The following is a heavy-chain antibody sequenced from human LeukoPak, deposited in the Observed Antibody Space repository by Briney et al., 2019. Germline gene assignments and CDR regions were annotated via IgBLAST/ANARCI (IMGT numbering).Heavy chain of an antibody. D-gene: IGHD2-15*01. Sequence: GGSLRLSCAASGFTFSSYSMNWVRQAPGKGLEWVAVISYDGSNKYYADSVKGRFTISRDNSKNTLYLQMNGLRADDTAVYYCAKDRVGRGYCSGGSCLGLFDYWGQGTLVTVSS. J-gene: IGHJ4*02. V-gene: IGHV3-30*18. CDR1: GFTFSSYS. CDR3: AKDRVGRGYCSGGSCLGLFDY. CDR2: ISYDGSNK.